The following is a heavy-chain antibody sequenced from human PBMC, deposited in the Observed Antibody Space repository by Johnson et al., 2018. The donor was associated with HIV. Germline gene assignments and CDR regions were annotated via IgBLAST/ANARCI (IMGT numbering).Heavy chain of an antibody. CDR1: GFTFSSYA. J-gene: IGHJ3*02. CDR3: ARGEDGVDAFYI. V-gene: IGHV3-30-3*01. D-gene: IGHD4-17*01. Sequence: QMLLVESGGGLLQPGGSLILSCAASGFTFSSYAMSWVRQAPGKGLEWVAVISYDGSNKYYADSVKGRFTISRDNSKNTLYLQMNSLRAEDTAVYYCARGEDGVDAFYIWGQWTMVTVSS. CDR2: ISYDGSNK.